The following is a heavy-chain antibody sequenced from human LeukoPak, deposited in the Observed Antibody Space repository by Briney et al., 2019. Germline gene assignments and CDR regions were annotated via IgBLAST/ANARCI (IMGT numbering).Heavy chain of an antibody. Sequence: GGSLRLSCAASGFTFSSYGMHWVRQAPGKGLEWVAVISYDGSNKYYADSVKGRFTISRDNSKNTLYLQMNSLRAEDTAVYYCAKDGKVYYYGSGSYYTPIDYWGQGTLVTVSS. CDR2: ISYDGSNK. J-gene: IGHJ4*02. CDR1: GFTFSSYG. D-gene: IGHD3-10*01. CDR3: AKDGKVYYYGSGSYYTPIDY. V-gene: IGHV3-30*18.